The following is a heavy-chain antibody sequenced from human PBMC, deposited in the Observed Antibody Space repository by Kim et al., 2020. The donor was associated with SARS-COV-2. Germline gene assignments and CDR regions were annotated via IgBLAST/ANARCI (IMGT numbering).Heavy chain of an antibody. Sequence: SETLSLTCTVSGGSISSYYWSWIRQPPGKGLEWIGYIYYSGSTNYNPSLKSRVTISVDTSKNQFSLKLSSVTAADTAVYYCVRSRYDSSGYWDRYYFDYWGQGTLVTVSS. CDR2: IYYSGST. CDR3: VRSRYDSSGYWDRYYFDY. J-gene: IGHJ4*02. V-gene: IGHV4-59*13. D-gene: IGHD3-22*01. CDR1: GGSISSYY.